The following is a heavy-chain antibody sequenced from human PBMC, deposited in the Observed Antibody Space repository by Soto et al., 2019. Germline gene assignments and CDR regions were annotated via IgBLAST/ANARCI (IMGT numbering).Heavy chain of an antibody. V-gene: IGHV1-18*04. Sequence: QVQLVQSGAEVKKPGASVKVSCKASGYTFSTYGISWVRQAPGQGLEWMGWISAYNGNTNYAQKRQGRVTMTTDTSTSTAYMELRSLRSDATAVYYCARGVAYYYGSGNNWFDPWGQGTLVTVSS. CDR2: ISAYNGNT. D-gene: IGHD3-10*01. CDR1: GYTFSTYG. J-gene: IGHJ5*02. CDR3: ARGVAYYYGSGNNWFDP.